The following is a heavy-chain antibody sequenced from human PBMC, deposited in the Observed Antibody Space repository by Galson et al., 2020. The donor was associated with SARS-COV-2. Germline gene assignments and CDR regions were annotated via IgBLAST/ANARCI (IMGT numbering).Heavy chain of an antibody. J-gene: IGHJ1*01. Sequence: SETLSLTCTVSGGSITTYYWSWVRQPPGKGLEWSGSTYNSGSTNYTPSLKSPVTISVDTSKNQFSLKLISVTAADTAVYYCARGNYYGSGGQYFQHWGQGTLVTVSS. D-gene: IGHD3-10*01. CDR1: GGSITTYY. V-gene: IGHV4-59*01. CDR3: ARGNYYGSGGQYFQH. CDR2: TYNSGST.